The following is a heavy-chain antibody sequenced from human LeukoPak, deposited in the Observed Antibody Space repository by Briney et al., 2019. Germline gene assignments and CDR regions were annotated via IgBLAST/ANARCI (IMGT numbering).Heavy chain of an antibody. CDR1: GYTFTSYG. Sequence: ASVKVSCKASGYTFTSYGISWVRQAPGQGLEWMGWISAYNGNTNYAQKLQGRVTMTTDTSTSTAYMELRSLRSDDTAVYYCARDSGSYYVLQDFDYWGQGTLVTVSS. CDR2: ISAYNGNT. V-gene: IGHV1-18*01. CDR3: ARDSGSYYVLQDFDY. J-gene: IGHJ4*02. D-gene: IGHD1-26*01.